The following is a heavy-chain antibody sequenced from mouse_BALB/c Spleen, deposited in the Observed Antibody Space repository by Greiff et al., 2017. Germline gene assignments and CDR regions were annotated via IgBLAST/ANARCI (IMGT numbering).Heavy chain of an antibody. J-gene: IGHJ4*01. D-gene: IGHD2-14*01. CDR3: TRSRRYDEGYAMDY. CDR2: IRLKSNNYAT. Sequence: EVKLMESGGGLVQPGGSMKLSCVASGFTFSNYWMNWVRQSPEKGLEWVAEIRLKSNNYATHYAESVKGRFTISRDDSKSSVYLQMNNLRAEDTGIYYCTRSRRYDEGYAMDYWGQGTSVTVSS. CDR1: GFTFSNYW. V-gene: IGHV6-6*02.